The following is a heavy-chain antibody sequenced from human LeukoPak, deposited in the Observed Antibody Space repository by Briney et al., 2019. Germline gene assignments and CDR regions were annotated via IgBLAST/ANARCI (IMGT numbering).Heavy chain of an antibody. CDR1: GFSFIDAW. J-gene: IGHJ3*02. D-gene: IGHD5-12*01. CDR2: IKSKIDGETT. CDR3: ATEYSVFAFDI. Sequence: GGSLRLSCAASGFSFIDAWMSWVRQAPGKGLEWVGRIKSKIDGETTVYAAPVKGRFTILRDDSKNTLYLQMNSLKTEDTAVYYCATEYSVFAFDIWGQGTMVTVSS. V-gene: IGHV3-15*01.